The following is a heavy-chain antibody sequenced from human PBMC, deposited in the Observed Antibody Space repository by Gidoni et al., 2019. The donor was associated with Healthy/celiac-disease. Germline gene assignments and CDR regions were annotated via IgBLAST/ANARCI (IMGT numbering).Heavy chain of an antibody. CDR2: ISSSSSYI. V-gene: IGHV3-21*01. J-gene: IGHJ6*02. D-gene: IGHD3-9*01. Sequence: EVQLVESGGGLVKPGGSLRLSCAASGFTFSSYSMNWVRQAPGKGLEWVSSISSSSSYIYYAASVKCRFTISRDNAKNSLYLQMNSLRAEDTAVYYCARASDYDILTGYPPRGMDVWGQGTTVTVSS. CDR3: ARASDYDILTGYPPRGMDV. CDR1: GFTFSSYS.